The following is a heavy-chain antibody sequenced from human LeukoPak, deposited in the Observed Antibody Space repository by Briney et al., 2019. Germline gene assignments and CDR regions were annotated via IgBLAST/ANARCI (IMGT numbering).Heavy chain of an antibody. CDR2: IIPIFGTA. CDR3: ARARMIVASPNDAFDI. CDR1: GGTFSSYA. Sequence: ASVKVSCKASGGTFSSYAISWVRQAPGQGLEWMGRIIPIFGTANYAQKFQGRVTMTTDTSTSTAYMELRSLRSDDTAVYYCARARMIVASPNDAFDIWGQGTMVTVSS. J-gene: IGHJ3*02. D-gene: IGHD3-22*01. V-gene: IGHV1-69*05.